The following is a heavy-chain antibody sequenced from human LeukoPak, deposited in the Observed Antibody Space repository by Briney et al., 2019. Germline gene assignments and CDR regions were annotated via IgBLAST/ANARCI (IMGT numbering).Heavy chain of an antibody. Sequence: GGSLRLSCAASGFTFSSYEMNWVRQASGKGLEWVSYISSSGSTIYYADSVKGRFTISRDNAKNSLYLQMNSLRAEDTAVYYCARDRYYGSGVFDYWGQGTLVTVSS. V-gene: IGHV3-48*03. J-gene: IGHJ4*02. CDR3: ARDRYYGSGVFDY. CDR2: ISSSGSTI. CDR1: GFTFSSYE. D-gene: IGHD3-10*01.